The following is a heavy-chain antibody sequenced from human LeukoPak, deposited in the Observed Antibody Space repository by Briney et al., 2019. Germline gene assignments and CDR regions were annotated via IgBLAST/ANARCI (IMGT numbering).Heavy chain of an antibody. D-gene: IGHD1-1*01. CDR2: ISSTGSYI. CDR1: GFNLNSYM. Sequence: GGSLRLSCAASGFNLNSYMLNWVRQAPGKGLEWVSSISSTGSYIYHADSVKGRFTISRDNPGNVVYLQMDSLRAEDTAVYYCSRVAQSGPTGWFDPWGQGTLVTVSP. J-gene: IGHJ5*02. CDR3: SRVAQSGPTGWFDP. V-gene: IGHV3-21*01.